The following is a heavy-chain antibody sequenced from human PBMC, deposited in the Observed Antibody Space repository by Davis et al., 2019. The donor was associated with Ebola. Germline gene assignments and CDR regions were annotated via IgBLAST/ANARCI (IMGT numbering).Heavy chain of an antibody. J-gene: IGHJ4*02. CDR1: GFTFSSYA. D-gene: IGHD6-6*01. Sequence: GESLKISCAASGFTFSSYAMTWVRQAPGKGLEWVSAISGSGGSTYYADSVKGRFTISRDNSKNTLYLQMNSLRAEDTAVYYCAKDRDRQLVPDYWGQGTLVTVSS. CDR3: AKDRDRQLVPDY. CDR2: ISGSGGST. V-gene: IGHV3-23*01.